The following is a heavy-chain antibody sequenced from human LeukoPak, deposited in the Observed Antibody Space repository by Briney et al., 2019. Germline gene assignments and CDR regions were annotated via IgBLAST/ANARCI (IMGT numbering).Heavy chain of an antibody. D-gene: IGHD6-13*01. J-gene: IGHJ4*02. V-gene: IGHV1-2*02. CDR2: FNPESGGT. CDR1: GCRFTDYY. CDR3: ASALNSRSSSC. Sequence: GASVQVSFKASGCRFTDYYMHWVRQAPGQGLEWMGWFNPESGGTNYAQKFQGRVTMTTDTTISTAYMELTRLRSDDTAVYYCASALNSRSSSCWGQGTRVTVSS.